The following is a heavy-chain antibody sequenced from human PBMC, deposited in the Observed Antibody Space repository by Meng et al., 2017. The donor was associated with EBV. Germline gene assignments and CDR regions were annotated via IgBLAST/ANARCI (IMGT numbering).Heavy chain of an antibody. Sequence: QLDQSGAACKKPRSSVMYSFKGSVSNFNNFGNSWWRQAPGQGLDWMWDITPVFCIANYAGSFQCRVTISADTSTRTAYMDLSSLRSDDTAVYYCVRDLWLRIGECVWGQGTLVTVSS. CDR3: VRDLWLRIGECV. V-gene: IGHV1-69*17. CDR2: ITPVFCIA. J-gene: IGHJ4*02. CDR1: VSNFNNFG. D-gene: IGHD5-12*01.